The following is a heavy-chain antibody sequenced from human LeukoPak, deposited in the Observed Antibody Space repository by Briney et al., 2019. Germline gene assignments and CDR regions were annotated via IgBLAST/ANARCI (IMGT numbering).Heavy chain of an antibody. D-gene: IGHD2-2*01. CDR2: ISYDGSNK. J-gene: IGHJ4*02. V-gene: IGHV3-30-3*01. CDR3: ARDEVVVVPAAPFDY. CDR1: GFTFSSYA. Sequence: GGSLRLSCAASGFTFSSYAMHWVRQAPGKGLEWVAVISYDGSNKYYADSVKGRFTISRDNSKNTLYLQMNSLRAEDTAVYYCARDEVVVVPAAPFDYWGQGTLVTVSS.